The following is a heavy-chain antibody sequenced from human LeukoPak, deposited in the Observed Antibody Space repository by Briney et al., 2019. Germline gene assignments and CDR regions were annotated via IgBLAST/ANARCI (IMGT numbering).Heavy chain of an antibody. Sequence: PGGSLRLSCAASGFTFSSYAMSWVRQAPGKGLEWVSGINWNGGSTGYADSVKGRFTISRDNAKNSLYLQMNSLRAEDTALYYCARVSGYSSGWYFDYWGQGTLVTVSS. CDR1: GFTFSSYA. CDR2: INWNGGST. CDR3: ARVSGYSSGWYFDY. D-gene: IGHD6-19*01. J-gene: IGHJ4*02. V-gene: IGHV3-20*04.